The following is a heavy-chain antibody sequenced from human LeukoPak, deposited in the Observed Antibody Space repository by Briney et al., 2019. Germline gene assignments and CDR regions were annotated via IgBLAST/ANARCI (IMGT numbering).Heavy chain of an antibody. CDR2: ISAYNGNT. D-gene: IGHD3-9*01. Sequence: ASVKVSCKASGYTFTSYGISWVRQAPGQGLEWMGSISAYNGNTNYAQKLQGRVTMTTDTSTSTVYLELTSLRGDDTAVYYCARAGPRLNYHNILIGYPYFDYWGQGTLVTVSS. V-gene: IGHV1-18*01. CDR3: ARAGPRLNYHNILIGYPYFDY. J-gene: IGHJ4*02. CDR1: GYTFTSYG.